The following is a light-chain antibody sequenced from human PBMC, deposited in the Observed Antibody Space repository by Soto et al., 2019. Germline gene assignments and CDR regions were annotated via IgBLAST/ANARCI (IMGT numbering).Light chain of an antibody. Sequence: QAVLTQSPSASASLGASVKLTCTLSSGHTTFAIAWHQQLPEKGPRFLMKLNSDGTYVKGDGIPDRFSGSSSGSERYLTISSLQSDDEAEYHCQPWGPGIHVFGGGTKLPVL. CDR1: SGHTTFA. J-gene: IGLJ2*01. CDR2: LNSDGTY. CDR3: QPWGPGIHV. V-gene: IGLV4-69*01.